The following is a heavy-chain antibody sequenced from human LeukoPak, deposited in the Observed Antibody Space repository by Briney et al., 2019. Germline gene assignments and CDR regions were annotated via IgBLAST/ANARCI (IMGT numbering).Heavy chain of an antibody. CDR1: GYTFTSNH. D-gene: IGHD1-26*01. J-gene: IGHJ4*02. CDR2: IIPIFGTA. V-gene: IGHV1-69*13. Sequence: ASVKLSCKASGYTFTSNHIHCVRQAPGQGLEWMGGIIPIFGTANYAQKFQGRVTITADESTSTAYMELSSLRSEDTAVYYCARDRVGATGRDYFDYWGQGTLVTVSS. CDR3: ARDRVGATGRDYFDY.